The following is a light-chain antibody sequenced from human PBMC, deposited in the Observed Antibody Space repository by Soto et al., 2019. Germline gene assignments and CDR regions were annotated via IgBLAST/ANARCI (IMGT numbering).Light chain of an antibody. CDR2: ANN. V-gene: IGLV1-40*01. CDR1: NSDIGAGYD. J-gene: IGLJ1*01. CDR3: QSYDSSLRGV. Sequence: QSVLTQPPSVSGAPGRGVTIPCTGSNSDIGAGYDVHWYQQFPGTAPKLVIYANNNRPSGVPDRFSASKSGTSASLAITGLQADDEADYYCQSYDSSLRGVFGTGTKVTVL.